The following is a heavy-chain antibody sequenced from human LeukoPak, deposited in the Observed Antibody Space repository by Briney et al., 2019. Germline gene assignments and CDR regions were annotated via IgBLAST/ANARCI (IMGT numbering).Heavy chain of an antibody. J-gene: IGHJ6*02. CDR1: GFTFSSYW. Sequence: GGSLRLSCAASGFTFSSYWMHWVRPAPGKGLVWVSRINSDGYSITYADSVKGRFTISRDNAKNTLYLQMNSLRAEDTAVYYCVRGNYYGMDVWGQGTTVTVSS. V-gene: IGHV3-74*01. CDR3: VRGNYYGMDV. CDR2: INSDGYSI.